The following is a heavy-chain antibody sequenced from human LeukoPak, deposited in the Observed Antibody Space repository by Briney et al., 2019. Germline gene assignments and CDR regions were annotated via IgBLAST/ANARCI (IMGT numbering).Heavy chain of an antibody. D-gene: IGHD4-11*01. CDR2: INPSGGST. V-gene: IGHV1-46*01. CDR1: GYTFTSYY. J-gene: IGHJ6*02. Sequence: GASVKVSCKASGYTFTSYYMHWVRQAPGQGLEWMGIINPSGGSTSYAQKFQGRVTITRDTSASTAYMELSSLRSEDTAVYYCVREPPMTTPIDGMDVWGQGTTVTVSS. CDR3: VREPPMTTPIDGMDV.